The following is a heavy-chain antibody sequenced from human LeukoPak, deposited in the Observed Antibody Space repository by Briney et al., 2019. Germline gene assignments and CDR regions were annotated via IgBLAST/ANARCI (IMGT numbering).Heavy chain of an antibody. CDR2: IIPIFGTA. V-gene: IGHV1-69*13. J-gene: IGHJ5*02. Sequence: SVRVSCKASGGTFSSYAISWVRQAPGQGLEWMGGIIPIFGTANYAQKFQGRVTITADESTSTAYMELSSLRSEDTAVYYCARKEVDWFDPWGQGTLVTASS. CDR3: ARKEVDWFDP. CDR1: GGTFSSYA.